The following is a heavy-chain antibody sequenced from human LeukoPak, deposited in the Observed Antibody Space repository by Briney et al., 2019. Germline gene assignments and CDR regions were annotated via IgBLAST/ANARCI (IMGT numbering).Heavy chain of an antibody. V-gene: IGHV4-59*02. J-gene: IGHJ3*01. CDR2: ISNRGST. D-gene: IGHD1-26*01. CDR3: AKGVSGTYYAFDV. Sequence: SETLSLACGVSGASVSSHFWSWIRQTPGMGLEWIGYISNRGSTGYNPSLRSRVTISVDAPKNEVSLNVRSVSAADTAVYYCAKGVSGTYYAFDVWGQGRTV. CDR1: GASVSSHF.